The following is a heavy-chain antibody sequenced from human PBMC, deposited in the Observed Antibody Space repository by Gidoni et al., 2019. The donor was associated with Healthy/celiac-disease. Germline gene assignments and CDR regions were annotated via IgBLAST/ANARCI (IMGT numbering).Heavy chain of an antibody. D-gene: IGHD6-25*01. CDR1: DGSIGTSY. J-gene: IGHJ4*02. V-gene: IGHV4-59*01. CDR3: ARRIASAGQYFDY. CDR2: IYFSGST. Sequence: VQLQESGPGLVKPSETLSLTSTISDGSIGTSYWTWIRPPSGKGLAWIGNIYFSGSTNYKPSLKSRVTISIHRPKNQFTLKLSSVTATDTAVYYCARRIASAGQYFDYWGQGTLVTVSS.